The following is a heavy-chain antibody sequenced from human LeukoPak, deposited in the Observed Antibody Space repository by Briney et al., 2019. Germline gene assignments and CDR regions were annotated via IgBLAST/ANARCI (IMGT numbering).Heavy chain of an antibody. V-gene: IGHV3-9*01. CDR2: ISWNSGSI. Sequence: PGRSLRLSCAASGFTFDDYAMHWVRQAPGKGLEWVSGISWNSGSIGYADSVKGRFTISRDNSKNTLFLQMNSLRAEDTAVYYCAKDGDSIPDYYYYYMDVWGKGTTVTVSS. D-gene: IGHD3-22*01. J-gene: IGHJ6*03. CDR1: GFTFDDYA. CDR3: AKDGDSIPDYYYYYMDV.